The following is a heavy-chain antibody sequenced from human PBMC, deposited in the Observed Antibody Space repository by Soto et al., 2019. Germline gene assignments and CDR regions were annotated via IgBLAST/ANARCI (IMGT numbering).Heavy chain of an antibody. J-gene: IGHJ5*02. D-gene: IGHD3-3*01. V-gene: IGHV3-48*02. CDR2: ISSSSSTI. CDR1: GFTFSIYS. CDR3: ARESRFLEWLSLNWFDP. Sequence: GGSLRLSCVASGFTFSIYSMNWVRQAPGKGLEWVSYISSSSSTIYYADSVKGRFTISRDNAKNSLYLQMNSLRDEDTAVYYCARESRFLEWLSLNWFDPWGQGTLVTVSS.